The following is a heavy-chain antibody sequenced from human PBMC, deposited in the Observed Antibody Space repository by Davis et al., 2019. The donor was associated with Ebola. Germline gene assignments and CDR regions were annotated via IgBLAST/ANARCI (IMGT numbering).Heavy chain of an antibody. D-gene: IGHD2-15*01. J-gene: IGHJ4*02. CDR2: IGIYNLKT. Sequence: ASVKVSCKASGYIFTSYGINWIRQAPGQGLEWMGWIGIYNLKTHYAQKFQGRVSLTTDTTSTAYMELRSLRSDDTAVYYCARGSENYCIGTTCYLSEADFWGQGTQVNVS. CDR1: GYIFTSYG. CDR3: ARGSENYCIGTTCYLSEADF. V-gene: IGHV1-18*01.